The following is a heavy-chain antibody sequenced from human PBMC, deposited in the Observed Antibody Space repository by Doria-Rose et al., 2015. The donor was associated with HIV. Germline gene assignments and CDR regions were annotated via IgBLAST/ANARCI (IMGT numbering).Heavy chain of an antibody. CDR3: ARIKSSRWYHKYYFDF. CDR1: GVSLSSPGMG. Sequence: QVTLKESGPVLVKPTETLTLTYTVSGVSLSSPGMGVSWIRQPPGKALEWLANIFSDDEGSYKTSLKSRLPISRGTSKSQVVLTMTDMDPVDTATYYCARIKSSRWYHKYYFDFWGQGTLVIVSA. D-gene: IGHD6-13*01. CDR2: IFSDDEG. V-gene: IGHV2-26*01. J-gene: IGHJ4*02.